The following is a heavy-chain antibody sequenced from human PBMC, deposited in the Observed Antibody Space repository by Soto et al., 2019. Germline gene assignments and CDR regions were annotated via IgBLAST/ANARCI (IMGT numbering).Heavy chain of an antibody. Sequence: SQTLSLTCAISGEGVSTNSATWNWIRQSPSRGLEWLGRTYYRSKWYNDYAVSVKSRITINPDTSKNQFSLQLNSVTPEDTAVYYCGKGRSYYYYYGVDVWGQGTTVTVSS. V-gene: IGHV6-1*01. J-gene: IGHJ6*02. CDR1: GEGVSTNSAT. CDR2: TYYRSKWYN. D-gene: IGHD1-26*01. CDR3: GKGRSYYYYYGVDV.